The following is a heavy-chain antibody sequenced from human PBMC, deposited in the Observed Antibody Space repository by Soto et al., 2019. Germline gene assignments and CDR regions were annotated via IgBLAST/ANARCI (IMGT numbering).Heavy chain of an antibody. D-gene: IGHD6-13*01. CDR2: ISSGGSTI. Sequence: VQLVESGGGLAQPGGSPRLSCVASGFSFSDYEMNWVRQAPGKGLEWVAYISSGGSTIHYADSVRGRFTVSRDNARNSLYLQMNTLSVEDTALYYCARDRAAGGYWGQGTLVTVSS. J-gene: IGHJ4*02. CDR1: GFSFSDYE. V-gene: IGHV3-48*03. CDR3: ARDRAAGGY.